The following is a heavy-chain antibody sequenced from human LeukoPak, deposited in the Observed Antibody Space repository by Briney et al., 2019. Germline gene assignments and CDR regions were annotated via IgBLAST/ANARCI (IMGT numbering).Heavy chain of an antibody. D-gene: IGHD5-12*01. J-gene: IGHJ4*02. Sequence: ASVKVSCKASGYTFTSYYMHWVRQAPGQGLEWMGIINPSGGSTSYAQKFQGRVTITADESTSTAYMELSSLRSEDTAVYYCASVVATITFGLDYWGQGTLVTVSS. V-gene: IGHV1-46*01. CDR3: ASVVATITFGLDY. CDR2: INPSGGST. CDR1: GYTFTSYY.